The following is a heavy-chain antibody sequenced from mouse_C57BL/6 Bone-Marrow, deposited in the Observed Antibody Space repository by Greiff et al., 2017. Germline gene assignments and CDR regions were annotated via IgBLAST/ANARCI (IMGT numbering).Heavy chain of an antibody. CDR2: IDPSDSYT. Sequence: QVQLQQSGAELVMPGASVKLSCKASGYTFTSYWMHWVKQRPGQGLEWIGEIDPSDSYTNYNQKFKGKSTLTVDKSSSTAYMQLSSLTSEDSAVYYCARGESNYLYWYFDVWGTGTTVTVSS. D-gene: IGHD2-5*01. J-gene: IGHJ1*03. CDR3: ARGESNYLYWYFDV. CDR1: GYTFTSYW. V-gene: IGHV1-69*01.